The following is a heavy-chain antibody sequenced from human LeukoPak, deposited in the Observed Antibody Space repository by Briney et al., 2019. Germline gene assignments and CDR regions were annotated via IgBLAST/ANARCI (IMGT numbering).Heavy chain of an antibody. CDR3: ARGSLRGTTAFDY. Sequence: GGSLRLSCAASGFTFSSYAMHWVRQAPGKGLEWVAVISYDGSNKYYADSVKGRFTISRDNSKNTLYLQMNSLRAEDTAVYYCARGSLRGTTAFDYWGQGTLVTVSS. CDR2: ISYDGSNK. J-gene: IGHJ4*02. CDR1: GFTFSSYA. V-gene: IGHV3-30-3*01. D-gene: IGHD4-11*01.